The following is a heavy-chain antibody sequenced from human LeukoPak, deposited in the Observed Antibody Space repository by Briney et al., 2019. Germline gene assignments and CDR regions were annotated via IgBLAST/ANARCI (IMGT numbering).Heavy chain of an antibody. V-gene: IGHV4-39*07. D-gene: IGHD3-10*01. CDR2: IYYSGST. J-gene: IGHJ5*02. Sequence: SETLSLTCTVSGGSISSSSYYWGWIRQPPGKGLEWIGSIYYSGSTYYNPSLKSRVTISVDTSKNQFSLKLSSVTAADTAVYYCARDRHAGNYGNWFDPWGQGTLVTVSS. CDR1: GGSISSSSYY. CDR3: ARDRHAGNYGNWFDP.